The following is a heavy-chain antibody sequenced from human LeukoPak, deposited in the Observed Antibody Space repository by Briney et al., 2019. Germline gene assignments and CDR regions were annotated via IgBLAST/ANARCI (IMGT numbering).Heavy chain of an antibody. V-gene: IGHV1-3*03. CDR2: INAGNGNT. CDR1: GYTFTSYG. D-gene: IGHD3-22*01. J-gene: IGHJ3*02. Sequence: ASVKVSCKASGYTFTSYGISWVRQAPGQRLEWMGWINAGNGNTKYSQEFQGRVTITRDTSASTAYMELSSLRSEDMAVYYCARGDDYYDSSGYYSHAFDIWGQGTMVTVSS. CDR3: ARGDDYYDSSGYYSHAFDI.